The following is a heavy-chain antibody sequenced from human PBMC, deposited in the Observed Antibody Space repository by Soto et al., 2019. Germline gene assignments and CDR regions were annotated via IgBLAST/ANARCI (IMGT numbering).Heavy chain of an antibody. CDR2: INTYSDRT. Sequence: GASVKVSCKASGYTFINYGISWVRQAPGQGLEWLGWINTYSDRTNCAQEFQGRVSMTTEKSTSTVYMELRSLRSGDTALYYCARDYTGRGYFDHWGQGSLVTISS. D-gene: IGHD2-8*02. CDR1: GYTFINYG. V-gene: IGHV1-18*04. J-gene: IGHJ4*02. CDR3: ARDYTGRGYFDH.